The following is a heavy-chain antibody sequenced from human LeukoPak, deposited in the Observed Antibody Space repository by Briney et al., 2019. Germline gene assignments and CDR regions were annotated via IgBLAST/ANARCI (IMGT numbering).Heavy chain of an antibody. V-gene: IGHV1-46*01. CDR2: INPSGGST. D-gene: IGHD2-2*03. Sequence: ASVKVSCKASGYTFTSYYMHWVRQAPGQGLEWMGIINPSGGSTNYAQKFQGRVTMTRDTSTSTVYMELSSLRSEDTAVYYCASLDRRIYLNLALWGQRPLVTVSS. CDR1: GYTFTSYY. J-gene: IGHJ4*02. CDR3: ASLDRRIYLNLAL.